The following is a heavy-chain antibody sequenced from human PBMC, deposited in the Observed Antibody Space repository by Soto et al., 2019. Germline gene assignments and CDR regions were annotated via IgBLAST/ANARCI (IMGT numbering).Heavy chain of an antibody. V-gene: IGHV4-34*01. CDR3: ARGNQYYYGSGSYYNNWFDP. J-gene: IGHJ5*02. CDR2: INHSGST. Sequence: RTCVVYGGSFSGYYWSWIRQPPGKGLEWIGEINHSGSTNYNPSLKSRVTISVDTSKNQFSLKLSSVTAADTAVYYCARGNQYYYGSGSYYNNWFDPWGQGTLVTVSS. D-gene: IGHD3-10*01. CDR1: GGSFSGYY.